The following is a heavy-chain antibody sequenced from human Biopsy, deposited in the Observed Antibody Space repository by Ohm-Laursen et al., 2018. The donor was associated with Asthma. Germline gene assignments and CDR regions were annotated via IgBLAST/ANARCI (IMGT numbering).Heavy chain of an antibody. Sequence: GASVKVSCKAHGDILSSFGIKWVRKAPGQGLEWMGGIIPIFGTANYAQKFQGRVTITADGSTSSAYMELSSLTSEDSAVYYCAREVSTVDYGYYYFAMDVWGQGTTVTVSS. CDR3: AREVSTVDYGYYYFAMDV. D-gene: IGHD4-17*01. V-gene: IGHV1-69*13. J-gene: IGHJ6*02. CDR1: GDILSSFG. CDR2: IIPIFGTA.